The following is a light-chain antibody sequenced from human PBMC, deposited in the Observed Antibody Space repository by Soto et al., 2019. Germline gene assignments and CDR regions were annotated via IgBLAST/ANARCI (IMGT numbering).Light chain of an antibody. CDR1: QGISSY. CDR3: QQLNSYPL. V-gene: IGKV1-9*01. Sequence: DIQLTQSPSFLSASVGDRVTITCRASQGISSYLAWYQQKPGKAPKLLINAASILQSGVPSRFSGSGSGTEFTLTISSLQPDDFATYYCQQLNSYPLFGQGTKLEIK. J-gene: IGKJ2*01. CDR2: AAS.